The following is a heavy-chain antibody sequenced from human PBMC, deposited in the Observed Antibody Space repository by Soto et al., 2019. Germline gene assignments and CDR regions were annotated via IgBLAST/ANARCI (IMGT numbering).Heavy chain of an antibody. CDR1: GFTFSRYG. CDR3: AKEGGLSGSYYISSSYYFDC. Sequence: PGGALRVSCVASGFTFSRYGMHWVRQAPGKGLEWVAIIPYDGSNTYYADSVKGRFTISRDNSKNTLYLQMNSLRAEDTSVYYCAKEGGLSGSYYISSSYYFDCWGQGTLVTVSS. J-gene: IGHJ4*02. V-gene: IGHV3-30*18. CDR2: IPYDGSNT. D-gene: IGHD1-26*01.